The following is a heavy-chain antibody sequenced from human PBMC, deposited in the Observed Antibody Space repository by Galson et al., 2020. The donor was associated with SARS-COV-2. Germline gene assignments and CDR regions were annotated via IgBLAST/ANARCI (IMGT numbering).Heavy chain of an antibody. CDR2: IYHSGST. Sequence: SETLSLTCTVSGYSISSGYYWGWIRQPPGKGLEWIGSIYHSGSTYYNPSLKSRVTISVDTSKNQFSLKLSSVTAADTAVYYCARDYCTNGVCYIDAFDIWGQGTMVTVSS. J-gene: IGHJ3*02. CDR3: ARDYCTNGVCYIDAFDI. V-gene: IGHV4-38-2*02. D-gene: IGHD2-8*01. CDR1: GYSISSGYY.